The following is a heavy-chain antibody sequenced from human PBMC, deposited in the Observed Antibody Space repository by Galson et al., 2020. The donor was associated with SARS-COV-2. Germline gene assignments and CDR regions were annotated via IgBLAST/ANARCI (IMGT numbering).Heavy chain of an antibody. CDR1: GFTFDDYG. J-gene: IGHJ3*02. CDR2: LNWNGGST. V-gene: IGHV3-20*01. D-gene: IGHD2-2*01. CDR3: ARARLDPAAILDAFDI. Sequence: GESLKISCAASGFTFDDYGMSWVRQAPGKGLEWVSGLNWNGGSTGYADSVKGRFTISRDNAKNSLYLQMNSLRAEDTALYHCARARLDPAAILDAFDIWGQGTMVTVSS.